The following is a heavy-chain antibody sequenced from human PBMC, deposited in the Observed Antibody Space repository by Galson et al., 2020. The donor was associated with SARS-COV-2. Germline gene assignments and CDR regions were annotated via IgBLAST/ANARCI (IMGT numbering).Heavy chain of an antibody. V-gene: IGHV3-30*04. CDR1: GFTFSSYA. D-gene: IGHD2-15*01. CDR2: TSFDGSNK. J-gene: IGHJ6*02. CDR3: ARDRDIPSYYYYGMDV. Sequence: GESLKISCAASGFTFSSYAMNWVRQAPGKGLEWVAVTSFDGSNKYYADSVKGRFTISRDNSKNTLYLQMNSLSREDTAVYYCARDRDIPSYYYYGMDVWGQGTTVTVSS.